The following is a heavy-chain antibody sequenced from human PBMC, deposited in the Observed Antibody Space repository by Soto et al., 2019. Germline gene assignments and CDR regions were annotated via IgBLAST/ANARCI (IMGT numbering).Heavy chain of an antibody. D-gene: IGHD3-16*01. V-gene: IGHV1-69*06. CDR3: ARMETFGSLNWFDP. J-gene: IGHJ5*02. CDR2: LIPIFGTA. Sequence: GASVKVSCKASGSTFDYYVIHWVRQAPGQGPEWMGGLIPIFGTANYAQKFQGRVTMTADTSTSTAYMELSSLRSEDTAIYYCARMETFGSLNWFDPWGQGTLVTVSS. CDR1: GSTFDYYV.